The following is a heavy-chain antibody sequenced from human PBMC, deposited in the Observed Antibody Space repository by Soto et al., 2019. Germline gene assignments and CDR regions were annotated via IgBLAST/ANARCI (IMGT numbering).Heavy chain of an antibody. J-gene: IGHJ4*02. V-gene: IGHV3-33*01. CDR3: ARDLPARYDFWMMSYFDY. CDR1: GFTFSSYG. D-gene: IGHD3-3*01. CDR2: IWYDGSNK. Sequence: GGSLRLSCAASGFTFSSYGMHWVRQAPGKGLEWVAVIWYDGSNKYYADSVKGRFTISRDNSKNTLYLQMNSLRAEDTAVYYCARDLPARYDFWMMSYFDYWGQGTLVTVSS.